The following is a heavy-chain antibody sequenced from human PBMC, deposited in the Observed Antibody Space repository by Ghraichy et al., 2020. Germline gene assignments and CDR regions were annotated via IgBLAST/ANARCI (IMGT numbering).Heavy chain of an antibody. J-gene: IGHJ4*02. Sequence: SETLSLTCTVSGGSITNYYWSWIRQPPGKGLEWIGYIYYTGNTNYNPSLKSRVTISVDTSKNQFSLKLSSVTAADTAVYYCGRHGPGLTVDYWGQGMLVTVSS. D-gene: IGHD4/OR15-4a*01. V-gene: IGHV4-59*08. CDR1: GGSITNYY. CDR2: IYYTGNT. CDR3: GRHGPGLTVDY.